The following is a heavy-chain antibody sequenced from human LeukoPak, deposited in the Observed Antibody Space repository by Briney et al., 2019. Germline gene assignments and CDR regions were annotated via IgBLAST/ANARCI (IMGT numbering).Heavy chain of an antibody. V-gene: IGHV4-59*12. Sequence: PSETLSLTCTVSGGSISSYYWSWIRQPPGKGLEWIGYIYYSGSTNYNPSLKSRVTISVDTSKNQFSLRLSSVTAADTAVYYCARDYGAGGRYFDYWGQGTLVTVSS. D-gene: IGHD4-17*01. CDR1: GGSISSYY. CDR3: ARDYGAGGRYFDY. CDR2: IYYSGST. J-gene: IGHJ4*02.